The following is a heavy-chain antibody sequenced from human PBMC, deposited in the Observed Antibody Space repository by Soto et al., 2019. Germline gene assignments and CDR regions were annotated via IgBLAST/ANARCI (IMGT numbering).Heavy chain of an antibody. V-gene: IGHV3-30*03. CDR3: AHLVGYGRLTGPDSFDI. D-gene: IGHD6-13*01. Sequence: QVQLVESGGGVVQPGRSLRLSCAASGFTFSSYGMHWVRQAPGKGLEWVAVISYDGSNKYYADSVKGRFTISRDNSKNTLYLQMNSLIDEDTAEYYCAHLVGYGRLTGPDSFDIWGQGTMVTVSS. CDR2: ISYDGSNK. J-gene: IGHJ3*02. CDR1: GFTFSSYG.